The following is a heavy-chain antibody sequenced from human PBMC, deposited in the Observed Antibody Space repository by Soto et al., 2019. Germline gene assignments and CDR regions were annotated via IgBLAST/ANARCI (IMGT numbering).Heavy chain of an antibody. D-gene: IGHD5-18*01. J-gene: IGHJ6*02. CDR2: IYPDNSDT. V-gene: IGHV5-51*01. CDR3: ARHSVRGRGYTYGSNYYYYDMDV. Sequence: GESLKISCQGSGYSFTNYWLAWVRQMPGKGLEWMGIIYPDNSDTRYSPSFQGQVTISADKSISTAHLQWSSLKASDTAMYYCARHSVRGRGYTYGSNYYYYDMDVWGQGTTVTVSS. CDR1: GYSFTNYW.